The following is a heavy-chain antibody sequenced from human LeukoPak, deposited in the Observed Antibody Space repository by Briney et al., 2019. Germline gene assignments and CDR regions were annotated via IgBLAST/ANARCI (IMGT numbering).Heavy chain of an antibody. Sequence: GGSLRLSCAASGFSFSSHGMHWVRQAPGKGLGWVAVISYDGSNKYYADSVKGRFTISRDNSKNTLYLQMNSLRAEDTAVYYCAKEPYCSSTSCIGEYFQRWGQGTLVTVSS. CDR1: GFSFSSHG. V-gene: IGHV3-30*18. CDR2: ISYDGSNK. J-gene: IGHJ1*01. CDR3: AKEPYCSSTSCIGEYFQR. D-gene: IGHD2-2*01.